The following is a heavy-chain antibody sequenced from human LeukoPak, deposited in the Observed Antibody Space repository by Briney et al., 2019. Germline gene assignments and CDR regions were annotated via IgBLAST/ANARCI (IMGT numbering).Heavy chain of an antibody. CDR3: AKESSFGFDY. Sequence: ASVKVSCKASGYTFTAYFMHWVRQAPGQGLEWMGRINPDSGGTSYAQKFQGRVTITRDTSISTAYMELSSLRSDDTAVYYCAKESSFGFDYWGQGTLVTVSS. V-gene: IGHV1-2*06. CDR1: GYTFTAYF. D-gene: IGHD3-3*01. J-gene: IGHJ4*02. CDR2: INPDSGGT.